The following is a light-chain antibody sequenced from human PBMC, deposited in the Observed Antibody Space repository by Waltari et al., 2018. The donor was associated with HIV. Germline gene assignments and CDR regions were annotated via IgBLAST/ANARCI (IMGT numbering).Light chain of an antibody. CDR2: DVS. CDR1: SSAVGGYNF. J-gene: IGLJ2*01. V-gene: IGLV2-14*01. CDR3: SSYTTTNTLV. Sequence: QSALTQPASVSGSPGQSITISCTGTSSAVGGYNFVSWYQQHPGKAPKVMIYDVSNRPSGVSNRFSGSKSGNTASLTISGLQAEDEADYYCSSYTTTNTLVFGGGTKVTVL.